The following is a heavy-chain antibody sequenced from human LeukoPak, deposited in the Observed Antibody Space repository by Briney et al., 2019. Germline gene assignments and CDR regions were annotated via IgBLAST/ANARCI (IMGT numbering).Heavy chain of an antibody. V-gene: IGHV3-53*01. CDR1: GFTVSSNY. Sequence: GGSLRLSCAASGFTVSSNYMSWVRQAPGKGLEWVSVIYSGGSTYYADSVKGRFTISRDNSKNTLYLQMNSLRAEDTAVYYCATFPYDSSGRTTGAFDIWGQGTIVTVSS. D-gene: IGHD3-22*01. CDR3: ATFPYDSSGRTTGAFDI. CDR2: IYSGGST. J-gene: IGHJ3*02.